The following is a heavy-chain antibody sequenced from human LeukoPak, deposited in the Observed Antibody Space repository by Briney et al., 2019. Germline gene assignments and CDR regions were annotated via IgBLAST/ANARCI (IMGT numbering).Heavy chain of an antibody. Sequence: GESLKISCKGSGYSFSSYWIVWVRQMPGKGLEWMGIIYPGDSDTRYSPSFQGQVTISADKSISTAYLQWSSLKASDTAMYYCARLSAGDLRRGSLDYWGQGTLVTVSS. CDR2: IYPGDSDT. D-gene: IGHD4-17*01. V-gene: IGHV5-51*01. J-gene: IGHJ4*02. CDR1: GYSFSSYW. CDR3: ARLSAGDLRRGSLDY.